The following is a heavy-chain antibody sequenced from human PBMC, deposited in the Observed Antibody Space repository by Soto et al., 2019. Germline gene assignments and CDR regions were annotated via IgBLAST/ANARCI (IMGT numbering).Heavy chain of an antibody. V-gene: IGHV3-53*01. CDR1: GFTVSSNY. J-gene: IGHJ3*02. Sequence: GGSLRLSCAASGFTVSSNYMSWVRQAPGKGLEWVSVIYSGGSTYYADSVKGRFTISRDNSKNTLYLQMNSLRAEDTAVYYCARSDYDSSGYYSRWVAFDIWGQGTMVTVSS. CDR3: ARSDYDSSGYYSRWVAFDI. D-gene: IGHD3-22*01. CDR2: IYSGGST.